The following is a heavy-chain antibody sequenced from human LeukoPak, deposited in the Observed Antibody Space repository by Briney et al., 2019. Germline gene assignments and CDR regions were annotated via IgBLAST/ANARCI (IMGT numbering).Heavy chain of an antibody. CDR3: AKDPRVATIEIFDY. CDR2: ISGGGGVT. V-gene: IGHV3-23*01. Sequence: GGSLRLSCAASGFTFSSYAMSWVRQAPGKGLEWVSSISGGGGVTYYADSVKGRFTISRDNSKNTLYLQMNSLRAEDTAVYYCAKDPRVATIEIFDYWGQGTLVTVYS. CDR1: GFTFSSYA. D-gene: IGHD5-12*01. J-gene: IGHJ4*02.